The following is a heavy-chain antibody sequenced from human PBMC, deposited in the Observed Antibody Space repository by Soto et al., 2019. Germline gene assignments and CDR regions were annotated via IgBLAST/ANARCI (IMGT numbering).Heavy chain of an antibody. CDR1: GFTFSSYT. CDR2: ISYDGSKK. V-gene: IGHV3-30-3*01. CDR3: ARDQGWLQPFGY. Sequence: QVQLVESGGGVVQPGRSLRLSCAASGFTFSSYTMHWVRQAPGKGLEWVAVISYDGSKKYYADTVKGRFTISRNNSKNPLSLQMTSLRADDTAMFYCARDQGWLQPFGYWCQGSLVTVSS. J-gene: IGHJ4*02. D-gene: IGHD5-12*01.